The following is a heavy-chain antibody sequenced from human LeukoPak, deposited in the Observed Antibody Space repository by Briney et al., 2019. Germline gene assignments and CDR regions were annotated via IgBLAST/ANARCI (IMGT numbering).Heavy chain of an antibody. CDR3: ARVGDRNYYAMDV. CDR2: ISSSSSYI. Sequence: GGSLRHSCAASGFTFSSYSMNWVRQAPGKGLEWVSSISSSSSYIYYADSVKGRFTISRDNAKNSLYLQMNSLRAEDTAVYYCARVGDRNYYAMDVWGQGTTVTVSS. CDR1: GFTFSSYS. D-gene: IGHD3-16*01. V-gene: IGHV3-21*01. J-gene: IGHJ6*02.